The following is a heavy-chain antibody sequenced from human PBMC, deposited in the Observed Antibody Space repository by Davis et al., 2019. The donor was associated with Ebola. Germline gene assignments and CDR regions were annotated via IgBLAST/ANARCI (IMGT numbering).Heavy chain of an antibody. V-gene: IGHV5-51*01. CDR2: IYPTSSET. CDR1: GYSFSTYW. Sequence: GEFLKISCKGSGYSFSTYWIGWVRQMPGKGLEWMGIIYPTSSETRYSPSFQGQVTISVDNPITTAYLQWSSLKASDTAMYFCVSPSTTTRDEPFDIWGQGTMVTVSS. CDR3: VSPSTTTRDEPFDI. D-gene: IGHD1-1*01. J-gene: IGHJ3*02.